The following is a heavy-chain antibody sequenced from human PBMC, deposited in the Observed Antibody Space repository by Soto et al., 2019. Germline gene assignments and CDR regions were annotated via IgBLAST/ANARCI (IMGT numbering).Heavy chain of an antibody. CDR2: ISYDGSNK. D-gene: IGHD3-22*01. CDR3: AKDWGGVVITRDARLGPSPTDI. CDR1: GFTFSSYG. J-gene: IGHJ3*02. Sequence: GGSLRLSCAASGFTFSSYGMHWVRRAPGKGLEWVAVISYDGSNKYYADSVKGRFTISRDNSKNTLYLQMNSLRAEDTAVYYCAKDWGGVVITRDARLGPSPTDIWGQGTMVTVSS. V-gene: IGHV3-30*18.